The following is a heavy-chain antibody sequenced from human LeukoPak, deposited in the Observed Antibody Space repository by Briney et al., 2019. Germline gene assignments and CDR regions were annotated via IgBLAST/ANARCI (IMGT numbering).Heavy chain of an antibody. J-gene: IGHJ4*02. D-gene: IGHD3-22*01. CDR2: IIPIFGTA. V-gene: IGHV1-69*01. CDR1: GGTFSSYA. Sequence: ASVKVSCKASGGTFSSYAISWVRQAPGQGLEWMGGIIPIFGTANYAQKFQGRVTITADESTGTAYMELSSLRSEDTAVYYCARNYYDRINYFDYWGQGTLVTVSS. CDR3: ARNYYDRINYFDY.